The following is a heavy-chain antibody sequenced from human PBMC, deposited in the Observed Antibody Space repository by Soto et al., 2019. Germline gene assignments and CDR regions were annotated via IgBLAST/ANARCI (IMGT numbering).Heavy chain of an antibody. CDR3: ARAVAGTSFDY. V-gene: IGHV1-3*01. CDR2: INGGNGNT. Sequence: VKVSCKVSGYTFSNYAIHWVRQAPGQRLEWMGWINGGNGNTKYSQKFQDRVTFTRDTSASTVYMELGSLRSEDTAVYYCARAVAGTSFDYWGQGTLVTVSS. CDR1: GYTFSNYA. D-gene: IGHD6-19*01. J-gene: IGHJ4*02.